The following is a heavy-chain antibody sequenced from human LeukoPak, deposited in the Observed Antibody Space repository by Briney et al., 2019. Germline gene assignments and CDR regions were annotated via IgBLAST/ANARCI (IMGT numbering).Heavy chain of an antibody. CDR2: IYPGDSDT. Sequence: GESLKISCKGSGYSFTSYWIGWVRQMPGKGLEWMGIIYPGDSDTRYSPSFQGQVTISADKSISTAYLQWSSLKASDTAMYYCALFDFLFGEITKWFDPWGQGTPVTVSS. D-gene: IGHD3-16*01. CDR1: GYSFTSYW. V-gene: IGHV5-51*01. CDR3: ALFDFLFGEITKWFDP. J-gene: IGHJ5*02.